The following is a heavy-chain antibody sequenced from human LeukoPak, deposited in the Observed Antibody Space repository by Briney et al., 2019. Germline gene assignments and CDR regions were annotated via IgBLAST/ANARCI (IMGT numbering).Heavy chain of an antibody. D-gene: IGHD5-12*01. CDR1: GYTFTSYG. CDR3: ARDIGYSGYDYWWFDP. CDR2: ISAYNGNT. V-gene: IGHV1-18*01. J-gene: IGHJ5*02. Sequence: GASVKVSCKASGYTFTSYGISWVRQAPGQGLEWMGWISAYNGNTNYAQKLQGRVTMTTDTSTSTAYMELRSLRSDDTAAYYCARDIGYSGYDYWWFDPWGQGALVTVSS.